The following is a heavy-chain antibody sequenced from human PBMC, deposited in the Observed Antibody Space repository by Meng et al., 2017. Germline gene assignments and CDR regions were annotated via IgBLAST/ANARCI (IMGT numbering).Heavy chain of an antibody. V-gene: IGHV3-21*01. D-gene: IGHD1-26*01. Sequence: GQQVGGEGALVKGGGYRRLSCAAFGFPLSSYSMNWVRKAPVKGLDWHSSISSSSSYIYYADSVKGRFTISRDNAKNSLYLQMNSLRAEDTAVYYCARDRGYYGRYYFDYWGQGTLVTVSS. CDR3: ARDRGYYGRYYFDY. J-gene: IGHJ4*02. CDR1: GFPLSSYS. CDR2: ISSSSSYI.